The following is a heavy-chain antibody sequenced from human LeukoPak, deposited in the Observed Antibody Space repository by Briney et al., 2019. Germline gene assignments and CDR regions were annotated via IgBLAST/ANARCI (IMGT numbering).Heavy chain of an antibody. Sequence: SQTLSLTCTVSGGSISSGNYYWSWIRQPAGKGLEWIGRIYTSGSTNYNPSLKSRVTISVDTSKNQFSLKLSSVTAADTAVYYCARSWLPTGGYYYYMDVWGKGTTVTVSS. V-gene: IGHV4-61*02. J-gene: IGHJ6*03. D-gene: IGHD6-19*01. CDR2: IYTSGST. CDR3: ARSWLPTGGYYYYMDV. CDR1: GGSISSGNYY.